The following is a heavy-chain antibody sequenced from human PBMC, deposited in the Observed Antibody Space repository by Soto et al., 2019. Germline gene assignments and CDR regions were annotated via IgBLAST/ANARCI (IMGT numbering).Heavy chain of an antibody. Sequence: GWSLRLSCAASGFTFSSYGMHWVRQAPGKGLEWVAVISYDGSNKYYADSVKGRFTISRDNSKNTLYLQMNSLRAEDTAVYYCAKDGYSGSYYDYWGQGTLVTVSS. J-gene: IGHJ4*02. D-gene: IGHD1-26*01. CDR2: ISYDGSNK. V-gene: IGHV3-30*18. CDR3: AKDGYSGSYYDY. CDR1: GFTFSSYG.